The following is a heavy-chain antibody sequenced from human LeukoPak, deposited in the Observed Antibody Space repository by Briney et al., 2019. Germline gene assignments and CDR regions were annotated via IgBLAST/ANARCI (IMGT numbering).Heavy chain of an antibody. D-gene: IGHD3-22*01. V-gene: IGHV3-23*01. J-gene: IGHJ4*02. CDR1: GFTFSSFA. Sequence: GGSLRLSCAASGFTFSSFAMSWVRQAPGKLLEWVSSTRGSGGSTYYAGSVKGRFTIASNKSRSTLSLQMNSLRAEDTAVYYCAKDGTSGYYFFDYWGQGTLVTVSS. CDR3: AKDGTSGYYFFDY. CDR2: TRGSGGST.